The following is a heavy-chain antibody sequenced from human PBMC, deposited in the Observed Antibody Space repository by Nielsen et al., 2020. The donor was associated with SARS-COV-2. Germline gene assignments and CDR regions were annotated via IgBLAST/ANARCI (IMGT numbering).Heavy chain of an antibody. J-gene: IGHJ6*03. V-gene: IGHV1-69*13. Sequence: SVKVSCKASGGTFSSYAISWVRQAPGQGLEWMGGIIPIFGTANYAQKFQGRVTITADESTSTAYMELSSLRSEDTAVYYCAIATFLYYDFWSGYLVNYYYYMDVWGKGTTVTVSS. CDR1: GGTFSSYA. CDR3: AIATFLYYDFWSGYLVNYYYYMDV. CDR2: IIPIFGTA. D-gene: IGHD3-3*01.